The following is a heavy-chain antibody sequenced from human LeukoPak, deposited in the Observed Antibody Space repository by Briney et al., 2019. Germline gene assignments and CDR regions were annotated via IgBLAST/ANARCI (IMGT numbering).Heavy chain of an antibody. Sequence: GGSLRLSCAAPGFTFSSYAMSWVRQAPGKGLEWVSAISGSGGSTYYADSVKGRFTISRDNSKNTLYLQMNSLRAEDTAVYYCAKNSYCSSTSCYDYYYYYGMDVWGKGTTVTVSS. V-gene: IGHV3-23*01. J-gene: IGHJ6*04. CDR3: AKNSYCSSTSCYDYYYYYGMDV. CDR2: ISGSGGST. CDR1: GFTFSSYA. D-gene: IGHD2-2*01.